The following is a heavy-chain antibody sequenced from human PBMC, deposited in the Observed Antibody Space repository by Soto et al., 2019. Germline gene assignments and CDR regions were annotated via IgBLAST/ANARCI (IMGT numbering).Heavy chain of an antibody. CDR3: ARGGRGSGSYISYYYYYMDV. CDR1: GGSFSGYY. J-gene: IGHJ6*03. Sequence: PSETLSLTCAVYGGSFSGYYWSWIRQPPGKGLEWIGEINHSGSTNYNPSLKSRVTISVDTSKNQFSLKLSSVTAADTAVYYCARGGRGSGSYISYYYYYMDVWGKGTTVTVSS. D-gene: IGHD3-10*01. V-gene: IGHV4-34*01. CDR2: INHSGST.